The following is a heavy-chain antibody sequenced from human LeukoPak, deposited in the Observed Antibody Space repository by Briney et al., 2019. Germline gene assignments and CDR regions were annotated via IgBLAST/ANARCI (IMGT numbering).Heavy chain of an antibody. V-gene: IGHV4-59*01. D-gene: IGHD6-19*01. CDR3: TRADGGWSQFNY. J-gene: IGHJ4*02. CDR1: GGSISSYY. Sequence: SETLSLTCTVSGGSISSYYWSWIRQPPGKGLEWIGYIYYSGSTNYNPSLKSRVTISVDTSKNQFSLKLTSVTAADTAVYYCTRADGGWSQFNYWGQGILVTVSS. CDR2: IYYSGST.